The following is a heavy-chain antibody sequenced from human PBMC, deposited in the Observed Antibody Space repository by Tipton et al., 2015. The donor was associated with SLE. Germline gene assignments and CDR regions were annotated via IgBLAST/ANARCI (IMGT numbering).Heavy chain of an antibody. CDR1: GYSIDSGHF. J-gene: IGHJ4*02. V-gene: IGHV4-38-2*02. D-gene: IGHD3-22*01. Sequence: LRLSCTVSGYSIDSGHFWGWIRQPPGRALEWLGNISHTGRPYYNTSLQSRITMSLDTSRNQVFRRLSSVTAADTAIYYCARHDYDDNGYYMQYFDYWGQGTLVTVSS. CDR2: ISHTGRP. CDR3: ARHDYDDNGYYMQYFDY.